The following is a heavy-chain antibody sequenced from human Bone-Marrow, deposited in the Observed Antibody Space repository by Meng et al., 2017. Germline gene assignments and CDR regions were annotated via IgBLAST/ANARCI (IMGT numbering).Heavy chain of an antibody. V-gene: IGHV3-23*01. CDR3: AKVPYGDYFNWFDP. D-gene: IGHD4-17*01. Sequence: GESLKISCATSNFTLSIYAMTWVRQAPGKGLEWVSSLSSSGSSTYYADSVKGRFTISRDNSKNTLYLQMNSLRAEDTAIYFCAKVPYGDYFNWFDPRGQGTLVTAPQ. CDR1: NFTLSIYA. CDR2: LSSSGSST. J-gene: IGHJ5*02.